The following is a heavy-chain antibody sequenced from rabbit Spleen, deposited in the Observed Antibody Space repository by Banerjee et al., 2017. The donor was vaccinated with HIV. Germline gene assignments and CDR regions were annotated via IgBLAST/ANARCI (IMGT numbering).Heavy chain of an antibody. V-gene: IGHV1S7*01. Sequence: CKASGFDFSNYYISWVRQAPGKGLEWIGIIYAAKGSTDYASWVNGRFTISSDNAQSTVDLKMTSLTAADTATYFCARAIVPWLGLTRLDLWGPGTLVTVS. CDR3: ARAIVPWLGLTRLDL. CDR2: IYAAKGST. CDR1: GFDFSNYY. J-gene: IGHJ3*01. D-gene: IGHD4-1*01.